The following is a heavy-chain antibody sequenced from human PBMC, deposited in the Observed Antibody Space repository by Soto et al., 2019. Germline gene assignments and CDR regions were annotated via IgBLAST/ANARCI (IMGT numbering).Heavy chain of an antibody. CDR3: ARLYYDNLDNWFDP. D-gene: IGHD3-3*01. J-gene: IGHJ5*02. CDR2: INHSGST. Sequence: SETLSLTCAVYGGSFSGYYWSWIRQPPGKGLEWIGEINHSGSTNYNPSLKSRVTISVDTSKNQFSLKLSSVTAADTAVYYCARLYYDNLDNWFDPWGQGTLVTVSS. V-gene: IGHV4-34*01. CDR1: GGSFSGYY.